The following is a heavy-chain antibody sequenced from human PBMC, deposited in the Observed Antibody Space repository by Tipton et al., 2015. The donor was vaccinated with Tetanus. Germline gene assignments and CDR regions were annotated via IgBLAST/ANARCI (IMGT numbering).Heavy chain of an antibody. Sequence: SLRLSCAASGFTFDDYAMHWVRQAPGKGLEWVSGISWNSGSIGYADSVKGRFTISRDNAKNSLYLQMNSLRAEDTAVYYCARALEVSGSIERNNYFEYWGRGTLVTVSS. CDR1: GFTFDDYA. J-gene: IGHJ4*02. D-gene: IGHD6-19*01. CDR2: ISWNSGSI. CDR3: ARALEVSGSIERNNYFEY. V-gene: IGHV3-9*01.